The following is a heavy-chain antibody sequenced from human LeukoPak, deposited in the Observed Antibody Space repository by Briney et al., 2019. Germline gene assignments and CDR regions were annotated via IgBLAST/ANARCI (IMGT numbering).Heavy chain of an antibody. CDR1: GGSISSSSYY. Sequence: SETLSLTCTVSGGSISSSSYYWGWIRQPPGKGLEWIGSMYYSGSTFYNPSLRSRVTISVDTSKNPFPLRLSSMTAADTAVYYCATFYGYSNTWYYPYFDNWGQGTLVTVSS. CDR2: MYYSGST. D-gene: IGHD6-13*01. V-gene: IGHV4-39*01. CDR3: ATFYGYSNTWYYPYFDN. J-gene: IGHJ4*02.